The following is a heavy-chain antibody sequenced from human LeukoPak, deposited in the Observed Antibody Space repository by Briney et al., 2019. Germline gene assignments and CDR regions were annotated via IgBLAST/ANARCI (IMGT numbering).Heavy chain of an antibody. J-gene: IGHJ4*02. D-gene: IGHD2-15*01. CDR3: ARSVAASRDY. V-gene: IGHV3-21*04. CDR1: GFTFSSYS. CDR2: ISSSSSYI. Sequence: GGSLRLSCAASGFTFSSYSMNWVRQAPGKGLEWVSSISSSSSYIYYADSVKGRFTISRDNAKNSLYLQMDSLRAEDTALYYCARSVAASRDYWGQGTLVTVSS.